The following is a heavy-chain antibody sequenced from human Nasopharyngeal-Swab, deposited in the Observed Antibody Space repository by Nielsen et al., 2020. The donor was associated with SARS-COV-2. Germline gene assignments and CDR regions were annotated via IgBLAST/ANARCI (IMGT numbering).Heavy chain of an antibody. V-gene: IGHV3-21*01. D-gene: IGHD3-3*01. CDR2: ICRFGTDI. Sequence: VRQAPGKGREWVSSICRFGTDIFHADSVKGLFSVFRDAANKSIYLQMRSLRAEDTAVYYCARGTVFGVANGMDVWGQGTTVTVSS. J-gene: IGHJ6*02. CDR3: ARGTVFGVANGMDV.